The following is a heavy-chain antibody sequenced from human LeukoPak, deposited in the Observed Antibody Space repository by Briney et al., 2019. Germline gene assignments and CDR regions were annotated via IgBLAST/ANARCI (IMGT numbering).Heavy chain of an antibody. D-gene: IGHD2-2*01. Sequence: PSETLSLTCTVSGGSISGYFWSWIRQPAGKGLEWIGRIYATGTTDYNPSLKSRVTISVDTSKNQFSLKLSSVTAADTAVYYCARLGVVVVPAAMNWYFDLWGRGTLVTVSS. CDR2: IYATGTT. CDR1: GGSISGYF. J-gene: IGHJ2*01. V-gene: IGHV4-4*07. CDR3: ARLGVVVVPAAMNWYFDL.